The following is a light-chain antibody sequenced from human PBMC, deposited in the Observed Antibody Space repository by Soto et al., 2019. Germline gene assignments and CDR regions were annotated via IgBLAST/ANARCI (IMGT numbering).Light chain of an antibody. CDR1: QSISRN. CDR2: GAS. CDR3: HQYNNWPEWT. V-gene: IGKV3-15*01. Sequence: EILMTQSPSTLAVSPGERATLSCRASQSISRNLAWYQQKPGQAPRPLIYGASTRATGIPASFSGSGSGTEFTLTISSLQYEDFAVYFCHQYNNWPEWTFGQGTKVDIK. J-gene: IGKJ1*01.